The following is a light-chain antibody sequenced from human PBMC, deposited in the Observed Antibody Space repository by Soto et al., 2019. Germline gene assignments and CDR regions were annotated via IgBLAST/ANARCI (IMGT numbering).Light chain of an antibody. V-gene: IGLV1-47*01. CDR1: SSNIGSNY. Sequence: QSVLTQPPSASGTPGQRVTISCSGSSSNIGSNYVYWYQQLPGTAPKLLIYRNNQRPSGVPDRFSGSKSGTSASLAISGLRSEYEADYYCAAWDDSLSGRGVFGGGTKVTVL. CDR2: RNN. J-gene: IGLJ2*01. CDR3: AAWDDSLSGRGV.